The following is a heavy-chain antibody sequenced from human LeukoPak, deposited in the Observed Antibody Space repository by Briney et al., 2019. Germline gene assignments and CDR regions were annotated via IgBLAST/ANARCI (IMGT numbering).Heavy chain of an antibody. CDR2: ISGSGGST. CDR3: AKVGVVVVAAADY. J-gene: IGHJ4*02. V-gene: IGHV3-23*01. CDR1: GFTFSSYA. Sequence: GGSLRLSWAASGFTFSSYAMSWVRQAPGKGLEWVSAISGSGGSTYYADSVKGRFTISRDKSKNTLYLQMNSLRAEDTAVYHCAKVGVVVVAAADYWGQGTLVTVSS. D-gene: IGHD2-15*01.